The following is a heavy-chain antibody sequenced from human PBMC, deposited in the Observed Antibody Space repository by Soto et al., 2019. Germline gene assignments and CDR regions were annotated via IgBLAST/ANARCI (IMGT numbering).Heavy chain of an antibody. CDR2: ISSRSDSI. CDR1: GFIFTSYS. J-gene: IGHJ6*02. CDR3: ARQRPTDGRWEFANYYGMDV. Sequence: PGGSLRLSCAASGFIFTSYSMVWVRQAPGKGLEWVSSISSRSDSIYYADSVKGRFTISRDNAQNSLYLQMNSLRAEDTAVYYCARQRPTDGRWEFANYYGMDVWGQGTPVTVSS. D-gene: IGHD1-26*01. V-gene: IGHV3-21*01.